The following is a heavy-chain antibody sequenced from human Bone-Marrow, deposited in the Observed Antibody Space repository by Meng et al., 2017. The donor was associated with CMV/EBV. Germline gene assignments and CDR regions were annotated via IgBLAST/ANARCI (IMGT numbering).Heavy chain of an antibody. CDR1: GGSISSYY. D-gene: IGHD2-8*01. Sequence: GSLRLSCTVSGGSISSYYWSWIRQPPGKGLEWIGEINHSGSTNYNPSLKSRVTISVDTSTTQFSLKLSSVTAADTAVYYCARGRMVYARSQFSPQYYFDYWGQGTLVTVSS. CDR3: ARGRMVYARSQFSPQYYFDY. V-gene: IGHV4-34*01. J-gene: IGHJ4*02. CDR2: INHSGST.